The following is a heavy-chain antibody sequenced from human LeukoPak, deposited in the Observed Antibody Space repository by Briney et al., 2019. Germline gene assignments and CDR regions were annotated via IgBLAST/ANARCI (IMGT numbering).Heavy chain of an antibody. Sequence: GGSLRLSCAASGFTVSSNYMSWVRQAPGKGLEWVSVIYSGGSTYYADSVKGRFTISRDNSKNTLYLQMNSLRAEDTAVYYCAREVDYGGNSKAFEIWGQGTMVTVSS. J-gene: IGHJ3*02. D-gene: IGHD4-23*01. CDR1: GFTVSSNY. CDR3: AREVDYGGNSKAFEI. CDR2: IYSGGST. V-gene: IGHV3-66*01.